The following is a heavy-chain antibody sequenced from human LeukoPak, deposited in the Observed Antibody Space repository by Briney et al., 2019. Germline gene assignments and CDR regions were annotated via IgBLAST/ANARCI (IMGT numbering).Heavy chain of an antibody. CDR1: GFTFSSYS. CDR3: ARAGTTAYGMDV. V-gene: IGHV3-48*01. Sequence: GGSLRLSCAASGFTFSSYSMNWVRQAPGKGLEWVSYISSSSGTIYYADSVKGRFTISRDNAKNSPYLQMNSLRAEDTAVYYCARAGTTAYGMDVWGQGTTVTVSS. J-gene: IGHJ6*02. D-gene: IGHD1-7*01. CDR2: ISSSSGTI.